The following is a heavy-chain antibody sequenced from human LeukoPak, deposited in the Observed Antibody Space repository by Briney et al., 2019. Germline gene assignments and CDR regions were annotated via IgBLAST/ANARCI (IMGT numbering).Heavy chain of an antibody. V-gene: IGHV3-23*01. CDR1: GFTFSSYA. D-gene: IGHD6-19*01. CDR2: ISGSGITT. Sequence: GGSLRLSCAASGFTFSSYAMSWVRQAPGKGLEWVSAISGSGITTYYADSVKGRFTISRDNSKNTLYLQVNSLRAEDTAVYYCAKEVSVPGTYFDYWAQGTLVTVSS. J-gene: IGHJ4*02. CDR3: AKEVSVPGTYFDY.